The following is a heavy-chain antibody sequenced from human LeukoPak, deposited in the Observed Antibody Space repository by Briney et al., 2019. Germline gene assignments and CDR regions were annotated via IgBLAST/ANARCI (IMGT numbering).Heavy chain of an antibody. CDR1: GFTVSGNY. CDR2: IYSGGST. D-gene: IGHD3-3*01. J-gene: IGHJ3*02. CDR3: AKADTIFGVAPRDAFDI. V-gene: IGHV3-66*01. Sequence: PGGSLRLSCAASGFTVSGNYMSWVRQAPGKGLEWVSVIYSGGSTYYADSVKGRFTISRDNSKNTLYLQMNSLRAEDTAVYYCAKADTIFGVAPRDAFDIWGQGTMVTVSS.